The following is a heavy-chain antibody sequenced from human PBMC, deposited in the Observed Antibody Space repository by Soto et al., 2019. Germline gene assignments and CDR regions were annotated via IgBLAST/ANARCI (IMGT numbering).Heavy chain of an antibody. CDR1: GGSISSGGYY. V-gene: IGHV4-31*03. D-gene: IGHD1-26*01. CDR2: IYYSGST. CDR3: ARRWVP. Sequence: QVQLQESGPGLVKPSQTLSLTCTVSGGSISSGGYYWSWIRQHPGKGLEWIGYIYYSGSTYYNPSPQSRVTISGGTAKNPFSLKVRAVTGADTGGDFFARRWVPWGQGTLVTVSS. J-gene: IGHJ5*02.